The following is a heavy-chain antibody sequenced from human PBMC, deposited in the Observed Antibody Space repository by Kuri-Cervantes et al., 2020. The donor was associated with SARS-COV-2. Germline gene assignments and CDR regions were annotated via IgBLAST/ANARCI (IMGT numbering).Heavy chain of an antibody. J-gene: IGHJ4*02. Sequence: GGSLRLSCAASGFTFSSYSMNWVRQAPGKGLEWVSYISSSSSTIYYADSVKGRFTISRDNAKNSPYLQMNSLRDEDTAVYYCARDGGGYYDSSGYYGQLGFDYWGQGTLVTVSS. CDR1: GFTFSSYS. D-gene: IGHD3-22*01. CDR3: ARDGGGYYDSSGYYGQLGFDY. V-gene: IGHV3-48*02. CDR2: ISSSSSTI.